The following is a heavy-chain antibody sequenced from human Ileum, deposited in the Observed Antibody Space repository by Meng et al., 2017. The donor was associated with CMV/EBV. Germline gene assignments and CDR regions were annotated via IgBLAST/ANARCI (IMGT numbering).Heavy chain of an antibody. CDR3: VREDIVEFDY. V-gene: IGHV3-7*01. D-gene: IGHD2-15*01. CDR1: GFTYSNFW. CDR2: IKQDGSAT. J-gene: IGHJ4*02. Sequence: GGSLRLSCAVSGFTYSNFWMSWVRQSPGMGLEWVANIKQDGSATYYADSVKGRFTISRDNAKNSLYLQMDNLRADDTAVYYCVREDIVEFDYWGQGTLVTVSS.